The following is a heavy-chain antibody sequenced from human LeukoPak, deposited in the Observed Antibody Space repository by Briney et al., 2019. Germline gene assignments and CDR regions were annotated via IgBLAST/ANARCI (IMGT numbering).Heavy chain of an antibody. J-gene: IGHJ4*02. CDR2: IKQDGSEN. V-gene: IGHV3-7*01. Sequence: GGSLRLSCAASGFTFSSYWMSWVRQAPGKGLEWVANIKQDGSENYYVDSVKGRFTISRDNAKKSLYLQMKSLRAEDTAVYYCARHLSGVTGYSYGRGIDYWGQGTLVTVSS. CDR3: ARHLSGVTGYSYGRGIDY. D-gene: IGHD5-18*01. CDR1: GFTFSSYW.